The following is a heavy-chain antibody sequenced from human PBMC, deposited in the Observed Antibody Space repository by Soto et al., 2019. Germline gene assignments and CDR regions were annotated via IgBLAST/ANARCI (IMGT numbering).Heavy chain of an antibody. J-gene: IGHJ4*02. CDR2: IYYSGST. CDR1: GGSISSYY. V-gene: IGHV4-4*08. CDR3: ARDYWGSLDS. Sequence: PSETLSLTCTVSGGSISSYYWSWIRQPPGKGLEWIGYIYYSGSTYYNPSLKSRVTISVDTSKNQFSLKLSSVTAADTAVYYCARDYWGSLDSWGQGTLVTVSS. D-gene: IGHD7-27*01.